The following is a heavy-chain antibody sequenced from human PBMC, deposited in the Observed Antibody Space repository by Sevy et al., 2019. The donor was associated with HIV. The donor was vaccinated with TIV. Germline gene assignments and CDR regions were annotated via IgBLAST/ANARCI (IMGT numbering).Heavy chain of an antibody. CDR1: GFAFSSYS. V-gene: IGHV3-21*01. D-gene: IGHD3-22*01. J-gene: IGHJ4*02. CDR3: ATDRRTVNYYGSSGYNYYFDY. Sequence: GESLKISCAASGFAFSSYSMNWVRQAPGKGLEWVSSITDSSSYIYDADSVRGRFTISRDNAKNSLYLQMNSLRAEDTAVYYCATDRRTVNYYGSSGYNYYFDYWGQGTLVTVSS. CDR2: ITDSSSYI.